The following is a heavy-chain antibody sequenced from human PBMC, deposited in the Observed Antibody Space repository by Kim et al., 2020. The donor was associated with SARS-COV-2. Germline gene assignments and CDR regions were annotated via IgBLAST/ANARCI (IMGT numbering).Heavy chain of an antibody. Sequence: GGSLRLSCAVSGFIFSNYAMSWVRQAPGKGLEWVSAVTDNGGTTYYADSVKGRFTISRDNSKNTLYLLMNSLRAEDTAVYYCAKDRQSVGTIYVECDYWGQGTLVTVSS. D-gene: IGHD5-12*01. CDR1: GFIFSNYA. V-gene: IGHV3-23*01. CDR2: VTDNGGTT. J-gene: IGHJ4*02. CDR3: AKDRQSVGTIYVECDY.